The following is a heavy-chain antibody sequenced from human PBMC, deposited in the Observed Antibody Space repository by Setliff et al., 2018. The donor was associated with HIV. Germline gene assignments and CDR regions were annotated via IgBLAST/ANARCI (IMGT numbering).Heavy chain of an antibody. D-gene: IGHD1-26*01. V-gene: IGHV4-39*01. Sequence: SETLSLTCTVSGGSISSDDYYWNWIRQFPGKGLEWIGEINHTGNTQYNPSLKSRVTMSEETSKNRFSLKLKSVTAADTAIYFCARGKGGLVGPAEFDYWGPGTLVTVSS. CDR1: GGSISSDDYY. CDR2: INHTGNT. J-gene: IGHJ4*02. CDR3: ARGKGGLVGPAEFDY.